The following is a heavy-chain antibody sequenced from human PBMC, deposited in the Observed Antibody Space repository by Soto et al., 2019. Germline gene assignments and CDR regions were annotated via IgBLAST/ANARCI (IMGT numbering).Heavy chain of an antibody. CDR1: GGTFSSYA. J-gene: IGHJ4*02. CDR3: ASRGKGDYYDSSGYPPEAFDY. V-gene: IGHV1-69*01. CDR2: IIPIFGTA. Sequence: GASVKASCKASGGTFSSYAISWVRQAPGQGLEWMGGIIPIFGTANYAQKFQGRVTITADESTSTAYMELSSLRSEDTAVYYCASRGKGDYYDSSGYPPEAFDYWGQGTLVTVSS. D-gene: IGHD3-22*01.